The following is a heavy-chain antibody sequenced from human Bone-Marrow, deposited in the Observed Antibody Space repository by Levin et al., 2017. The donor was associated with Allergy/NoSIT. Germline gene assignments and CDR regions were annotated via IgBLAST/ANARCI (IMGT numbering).Heavy chain of an antibody. CDR2: ISWNSGNI. V-gene: IGHV3-9*01. J-gene: IGHJ6*02. CDR3: ARDIGPGGGASMDV. CDR1: GFTFDDYA. Sequence: PGGSLRLSCAASGFTFDDYAMHWVRQAPGKGLEWVSRISWNSGNIGYADSVKGRFTISRDNAKNSLYLQMNSLRGEDTALYYCARDIGPGGGASMDVWGQGTTVTVSS. D-gene: IGHD3-16*01.